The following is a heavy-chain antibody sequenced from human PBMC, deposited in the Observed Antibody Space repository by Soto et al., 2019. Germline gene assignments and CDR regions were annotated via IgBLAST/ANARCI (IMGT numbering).Heavy chain of an antibody. V-gene: IGHV3-74*01. CDR3: ARDREKVVPAAKGYYYYYYGMDV. CDR1: GFTFSSYW. CDR2: INSDGSST. D-gene: IGHD2-2*01. J-gene: IGHJ6*02. Sequence: GGSLRLSCAASGFTFSSYWMHWVRQAPGKGLVWVSRINSDGSSTSYADSVKGRFTISRDNAKNTLYLQMNSLRAEDTAVYYCARDREKVVPAAKGYYYYYYGMDVWGQGTTVTVSS.